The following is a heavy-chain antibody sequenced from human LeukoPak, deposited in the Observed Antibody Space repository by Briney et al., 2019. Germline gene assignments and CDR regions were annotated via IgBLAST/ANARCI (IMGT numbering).Heavy chain of an antibody. J-gene: IGHJ3*02. V-gene: IGHV4-59*01. CDR2: ISYSGTT. CDR3: ARASRPASFIGAFDI. Sequence: SETLSLTCIVSAGSISSYYWSWIRQPPGKGLEWIGYISYSGTTNFNPSLKSRVTIAADTSKNQFSLNLSSVTAANTAVYYCARASRPASFIGAFDIWGLGTMVAVSS. D-gene: IGHD2-2*01. CDR1: AGSISSYY.